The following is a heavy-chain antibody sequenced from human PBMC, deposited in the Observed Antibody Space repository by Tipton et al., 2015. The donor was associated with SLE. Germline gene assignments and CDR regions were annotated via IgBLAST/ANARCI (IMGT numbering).Heavy chain of an antibody. CDR2: IDYSGNT. CDR3: ARHDTNYGRNWFDP. D-gene: IGHD2-8*01. Sequence: GLVKPSETLSLTCNVSGGSISTFNYYWGWIRQPPGKGLEWIGFIDYSGNTYYIPSLQSRVTMSVDTSKNHFSLKLSSVTAADTAVYYCARHDTNYGRNWFDPWGQGTLVTVSS. J-gene: IGHJ5*02. CDR1: GGSISTFNYY. V-gene: IGHV4-39*01.